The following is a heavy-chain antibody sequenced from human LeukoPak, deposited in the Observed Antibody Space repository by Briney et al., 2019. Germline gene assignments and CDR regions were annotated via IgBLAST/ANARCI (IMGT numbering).Heavy chain of an antibody. CDR2: INPDGTTT. CDR1: GFTFSTYW. J-gene: IGHJ4*02. D-gene: IGHD6-19*01. Sequence: PPGGSLRLSCAASGFTFSTYWMHWVRQAPGKGLVWVSRINPDGTTTSYADSVKGRFTISRDNAKDTVYLQMNSLRAEDTAVYYCARVNIGWYSFDYWGQGTLVTVSS. V-gene: IGHV3-74*01. CDR3: ARVNIGWYSFDY.